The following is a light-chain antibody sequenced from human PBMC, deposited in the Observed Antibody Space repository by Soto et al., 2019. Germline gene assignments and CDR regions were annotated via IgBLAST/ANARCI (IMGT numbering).Light chain of an antibody. Sequence: EIVLTQSPATLSFSLGERATLSCRASQSVRNYLAWYQQKPGQAPRLLIYGISTRATDIPARFSGSGSGTEFTLTISSLQSEDFAVYYCQQYNNWPLTFGGGTKVDIK. CDR1: QSVRNY. J-gene: IGKJ4*01. V-gene: IGKV3-15*01. CDR3: QQYNNWPLT. CDR2: GIS.